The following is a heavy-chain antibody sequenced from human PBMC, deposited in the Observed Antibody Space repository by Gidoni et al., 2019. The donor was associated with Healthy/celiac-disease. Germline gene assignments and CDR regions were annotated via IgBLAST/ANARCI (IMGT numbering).Heavy chain of an antibody. D-gene: IGHD6-6*01. CDR3: ARDLVGFSQPFLGY. V-gene: IGHV3-7*01. CDR2: IKQYGSEQ. Sequence: EVQLVESGGGLVQPWGSLRLSGAASGFTFRSYWMSWVRQAPGKGLEWVANIKQYGSEQYYVASVKGRFTISRDNAKNSLYLQMNSLRAEDTAVYYCARDLVGFSQPFLGYWGQGTLVTVSS. CDR1: GFTFRSYW. J-gene: IGHJ4*02.